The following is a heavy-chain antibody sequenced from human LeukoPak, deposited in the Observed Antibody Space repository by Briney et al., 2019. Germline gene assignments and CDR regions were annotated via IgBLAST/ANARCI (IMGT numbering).Heavy chain of an antibody. CDR1: GFTFSSYE. Sequence: GGSLRLSCAASGFTFSSYEMNWVRQAPGKGLEWVSYISSSGSTIYYADSVKGRFTISRDNAKNSLCLQMNSLRAEDTAVYYCARGYCSSTSCYFSGRYYYYMDVWGKGTTVTVSS. D-gene: IGHD2-2*01. V-gene: IGHV3-48*03. CDR3: ARGYCSSTSCYFSGRYYYYMDV. J-gene: IGHJ6*03. CDR2: ISSSGSTI.